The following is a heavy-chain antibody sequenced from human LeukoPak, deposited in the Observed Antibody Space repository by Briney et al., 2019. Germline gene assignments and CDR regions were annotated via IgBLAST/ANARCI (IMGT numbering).Heavy chain of an antibody. V-gene: IGHV3-30*02. Sequence: GGSLRLSCAASGFTFSNYWMIWVRQAPGKGLEWVAFIRHDGSNKYYADSVKGRFTISRDNSKNTLYLQMNSLRAEDTAVYYCAKGYCSSTTCCVDYWGQGTLVTVSS. CDR1: GFTFSNYW. J-gene: IGHJ4*02. CDR3: AKGYCSSTTCCVDY. D-gene: IGHD2-2*01. CDR2: IRHDGSNK.